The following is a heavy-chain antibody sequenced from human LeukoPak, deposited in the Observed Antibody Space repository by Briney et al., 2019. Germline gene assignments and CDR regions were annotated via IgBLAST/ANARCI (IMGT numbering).Heavy chain of an antibody. V-gene: IGHV3-33*08. D-gene: IGHD5-12*01. CDR3: ARDGTSGCDFDY. CDR1: GFAFSSYW. J-gene: IGHJ4*02. Sequence: PGGSLRLSCAASGFAFSSYWMNWLRQAPGKGLEWVAVIWYDGSNKYYADSVKGRFTISRDNSKNTLYLQMNSLRAEDTAVYYCARDGTSGCDFDYWGQGTLVTVSS. CDR2: IWYDGSNK.